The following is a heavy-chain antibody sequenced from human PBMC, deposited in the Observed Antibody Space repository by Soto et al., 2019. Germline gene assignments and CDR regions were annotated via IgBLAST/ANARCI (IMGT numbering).Heavy chain of an antibody. D-gene: IGHD3-10*01. J-gene: IGHJ6*02. Sequence: SETLSLTCAFYVGSFSGYYWSWIRQPPGKGLDLTGEINHSGSTNYNPSLKSRVTISVDTSKNQFSLKLSSVTAADTAVYYCARSGNTMVRGVIINYYYYYYGMDVWGQGTTVTVSS. CDR2: INHSGST. CDR3: ARSGNTMVRGVIINYYYYYYGMDV. CDR1: VGSFSGYY. V-gene: IGHV4-34*01.